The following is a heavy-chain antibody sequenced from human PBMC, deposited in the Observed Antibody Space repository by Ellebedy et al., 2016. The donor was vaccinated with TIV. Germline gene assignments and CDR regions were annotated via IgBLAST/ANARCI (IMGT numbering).Heavy chain of an antibody. CDR1: GGSISSSSYY. Sequence: SETLSLTXTVSGGSISSSSYYWGWIRQPPGKGLEWIGSIYYSGSTYYNPSLKSRVTISVDTSKNQFSLKLSSVTAADTAVYYCARVSIAARYYYYGMDVWGQGTTVTVSS. J-gene: IGHJ6*02. CDR2: IYYSGST. V-gene: IGHV4-39*01. CDR3: ARVSIAARYYYYGMDV. D-gene: IGHD6-6*01.